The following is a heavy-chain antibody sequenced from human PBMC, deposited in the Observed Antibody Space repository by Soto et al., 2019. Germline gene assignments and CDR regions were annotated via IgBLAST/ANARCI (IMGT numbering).Heavy chain of an antibody. V-gene: IGHV4-61*01. Sequence: SETLSLTCSVSGGSVSNKTYYWSWIRQPPGKRLEWIGYVYYSGTNNYNPSLKSRVTISVDLSKNQFSLRLSSVTTADTALYYCARTTAVPNTLRSRYFFDYWGQGTLVTVYS. J-gene: IGHJ4*02. CDR3: ARTTAVPNTLRSRYFFDY. CDR1: GGSVSNKTYY. D-gene: IGHD4-17*01. CDR2: VYYSGTN.